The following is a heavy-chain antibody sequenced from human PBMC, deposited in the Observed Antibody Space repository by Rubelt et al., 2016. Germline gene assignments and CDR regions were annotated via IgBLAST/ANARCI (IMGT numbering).Heavy chain of an antibody. Sequence: GGSLRLSCAASGFTFGSYAMNWVREAPGKGLVWVSRINSDGSSPTYADSVKGRFTISRDNSKNTLYLQVNSLRPEDTAVYYCARVDYDVLTGPNHYYGVDVWGQGTTVTVS. CDR1: GFTFGSYA. V-gene: IGHV3-74*01. CDR3: ARVDYDVLTGPNHYYGVDV. D-gene: IGHD3-9*01. CDR2: INSDGSSP. J-gene: IGHJ6*02.